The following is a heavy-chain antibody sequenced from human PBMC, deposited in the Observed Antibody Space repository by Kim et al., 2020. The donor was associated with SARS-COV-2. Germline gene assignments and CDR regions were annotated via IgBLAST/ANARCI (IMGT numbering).Heavy chain of an antibody. V-gene: IGHV3-15*01. CDR3: TTDGSYIAVAGTAEF. Sequence: GGSLRLSCAASGFTFSNAWMSWVRQAPGKGLEWVGRIKSKTDGGTTDYAAPVKGRFTISRDDSKNTLYLQMNSLKTEDTAVYYCTTDGSYIAVAGTAEFWGQGTLVTVSS. CDR2: IKSKTDGGTT. D-gene: IGHD6-19*01. J-gene: IGHJ4*02. CDR1: GFTFSNAW.